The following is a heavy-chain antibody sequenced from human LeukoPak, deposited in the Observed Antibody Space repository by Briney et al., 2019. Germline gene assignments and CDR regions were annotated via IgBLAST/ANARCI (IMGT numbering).Heavy chain of an antibody. CDR2: INHSGST. CDR3: ARGCIQYRSFDY. Sequence: PSGTLSLTCAVSGGSFSGYYWSCSRQPPGRGLEWIAEINHSGSTNYNPSLKSRVTISVDTSKNEFSLQLSSLSAADTAVYYCARGCIQYRSFDYWGQGTLVTVSS. CDR1: GGSFSGYY. V-gene: IGHV4-34*01. D-gene: IGHD4-11*01. J-gene: IGHJ4*01.